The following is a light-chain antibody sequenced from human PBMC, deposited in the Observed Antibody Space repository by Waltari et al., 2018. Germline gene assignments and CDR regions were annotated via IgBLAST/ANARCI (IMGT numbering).Light chain of an antibody. J-gene: IGKJ2*01. CDR3: QQSYNTPYT. Sequence: DIQMTQSPSSLSASVGDRVTITCRARQSISTYLHWYQRKPGKAPKLLNYAASTLPSGVPSRFSGTGSGTDFSLTLSSLQPEDFATYYCQQSYNTPYTFGQGTRLEIK. CDR2: AAS. V-gene: IGKV1-39*01. CDR1: QSISTY.